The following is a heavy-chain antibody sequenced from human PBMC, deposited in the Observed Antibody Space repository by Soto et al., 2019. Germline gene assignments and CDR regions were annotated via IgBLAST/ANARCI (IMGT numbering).Heavy chain of an antibody. V-gene: IGHV4-34*01. CDR2: INHSGST. J-gene: IGHJ6*03. Sequence: SENLSLTCAVYGGSFSGYYWSWIRQPPGKGLEWIGEINHSGSTNYNPSLKSRVTISVDTSKNQFSLKLSSVTAADTAVYYCARTGFGGYSGYSDYYDMEVWGKGTTVT. CDR1: GGSFSGYY. D-gene: IGHD5-12*01. CDR3: ARTGFGGYSGYSDYYDMEV.